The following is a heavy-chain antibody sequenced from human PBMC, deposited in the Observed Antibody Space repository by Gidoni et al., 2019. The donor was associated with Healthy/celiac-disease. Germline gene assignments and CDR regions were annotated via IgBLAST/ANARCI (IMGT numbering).Heavy chain of an antibody. V-gene: IGHV3-30-3*01. D-gene: IGHD3-3*01. J-gene: IGHJ3*02. CDR3: AREYESDAFDI. Sequence: QVQLVASGGGVVQPGRSLRLSCAASGSTFSSHAMHWVRQAPGKGLEWVAVISYDGSNKYYADSVKGRFTISRDNSKNTLYLQMNSLRAEDTAVYYCAREYESDAFDIWGQGTMVTVSS. CDR2: ISYDGSNK. CDR1: GSTFSSHA.